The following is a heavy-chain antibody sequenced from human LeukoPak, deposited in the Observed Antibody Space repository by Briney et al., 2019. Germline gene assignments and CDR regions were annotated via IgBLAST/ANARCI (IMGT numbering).Heavy chain of an antibody. CDR1: GGSISSSSYY. D-gene: IGHD4-11*01. V-gene: IGHV4-39*02. CDR3: ARDITVPYFDY. J-gene: IGHJ4*02. CDR2: IYYSGST. Sequence: PSETLSLTCTVSGGSISSSSYYWGWIRQPPGKGLEWIGNIYYSGSTYYNPSLKSRVTISVDTSKNQFSPKLSSVTAADTAVYYCARDITVPYFDYWGQGTLVTVSS.